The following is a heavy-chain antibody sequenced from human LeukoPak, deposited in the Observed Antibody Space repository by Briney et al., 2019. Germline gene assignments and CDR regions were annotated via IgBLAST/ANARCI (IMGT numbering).Heavy chain of an antibody. CDR1: GYTFSGSA. CDR3: AEAAKGDGFDP. D-gene: IGHD3-16*01. J-gene: IGHJ5*02. CDR2: SRNKANSYST. Sequence: GGSLRLSCAASGYTFSGSAMQCFRQPSAKELEWVGRSRNKANSYSTAYAASVKGTITISRDEYKNTAYLQINSLKTEDTAVFYCAEAAKGDGFDPWGEGRLVTVYS. V-gene: IGHV3-73*01.